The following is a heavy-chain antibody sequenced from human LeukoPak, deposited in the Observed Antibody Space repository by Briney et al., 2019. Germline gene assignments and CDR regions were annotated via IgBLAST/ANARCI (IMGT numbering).Heavy chain of an antibody. CDR3: ARERVVRGVNRPDAFDI. D-gene: IGHD3-10*01. CDR2: MNPNSGNT. CDR1: GYTFTSYD. V-gene: IGHV1-8*03. Sequence: ASVKVSCKASGYTFTSYDINWVRQATGQGLEWMGWMNPNSGNTGYAQKFQGKVTITRNTSISTVYMELSSLRSEDTAVYYCARERVVRGVNRPDAFDIWGQGTMVTVSS. J-gene: IGHJ3*02.